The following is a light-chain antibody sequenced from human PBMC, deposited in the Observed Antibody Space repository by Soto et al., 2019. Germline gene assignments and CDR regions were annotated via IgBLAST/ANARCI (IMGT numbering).Light chain of an antibody. Sequence: DIQLTQSPSFLSASVGDRVTITCRASQGISSYLAWYQQKPGKAPKLLIYAASTLQSGVPSRFRGSGSGTEFTLTISSLQPEDFETHYCQQINSYPLTLGGGTQVDIK. V-gene: IGKV1-9*01. CDR3: QQINSYPLT. CDR2: AAS. CDR1: QGISSY. J-gene: IGKJ4*01.